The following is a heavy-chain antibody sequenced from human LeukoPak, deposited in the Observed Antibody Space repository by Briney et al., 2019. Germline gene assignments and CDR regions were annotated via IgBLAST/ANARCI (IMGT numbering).Heavy chain of an antibody. D-gene: IGHD5-12*01. Sequence: ASVKVSCKASGYTFTSYDINWVRQATGQGLEWMGWMNPNSGNTGYARKFQGRVTMTRNTSIGTAYMELSSLRSEDTAVYYCARARPGPDYLDDDYWGQGTLVTVSS. CDR1: GYTFTSYD. V-gene: IGHV1-8*01. J-gene: IGHJ4*02. CDR2: MNPNSGNT. CDR3: ARARPGPDYLDDDY.